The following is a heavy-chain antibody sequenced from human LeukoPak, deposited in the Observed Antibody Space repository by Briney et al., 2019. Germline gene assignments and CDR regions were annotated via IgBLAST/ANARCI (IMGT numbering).Heavy chain of an antibody. J-gene: IGHJ4*02. CDR2: ISYDGSNK. D-gene: IGHD3-16*01. CDR1: GFTFSSYG. Sequence: PGRSLRLSCAASGFTFSSYGMHWVRQAPGKGLEWVAVISYDGSNKYYADSVKGRFTISRDNSKNTLYLQMNSLRAEDTAVYYCAKDRGEFCHYDTPYFDYWGQGTLVTVSS. CDR3: AKDRGEFCHYDTPYFDY. V-gene: IGHV3-30*18.